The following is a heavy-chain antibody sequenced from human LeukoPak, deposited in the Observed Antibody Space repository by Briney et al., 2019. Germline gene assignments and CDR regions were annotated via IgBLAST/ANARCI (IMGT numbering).Heavy chain of an antibody. Sequence: SETLSLTCAVYVGSFSGYYWSWIRQPPGKGLEWIGEINHSGSTNYNPSLKSRVTISVDTSKNQFSLKLSSVTAADTAVYYCARGRFRSPNWFDPWGQGTLVTVSS. J-gene: IGHJ5*02. CDR2: INHSGST. CDR1: VGSFSGYY. D-gene: IGHD1-14*01. V-gene: IGHV4-34*01. CDR3: ARGRFRSPNWFDP.